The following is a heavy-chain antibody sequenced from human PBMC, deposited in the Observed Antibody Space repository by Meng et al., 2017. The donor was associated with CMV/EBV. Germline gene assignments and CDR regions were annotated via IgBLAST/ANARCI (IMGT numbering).Heavy chain of an antibody. J-gene: IGHJ6*02. CDR2: IRYDGSNK. CDR3: ATDQRPKILRYFDWLSPYYYYYGMDV. Sequence: GGSLRLSCAASGFTFSSYGMHWVRQAPGKGLEWVAFIRYDGSNKYYADSVKGRFTISRDNSKNTLYLQMNSLRSEDTAVYYCATDQRPKILRYFDWLSPYYYYYGMDVWGQGTTVTVSS. CDR1: GFTFSSYG. V-gene: IGHV3-30*02. D-gene: IGHD3-9*01.